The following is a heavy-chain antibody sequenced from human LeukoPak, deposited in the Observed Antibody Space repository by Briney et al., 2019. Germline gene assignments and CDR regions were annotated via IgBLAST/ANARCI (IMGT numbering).Heavy chain of an antibody. CDR1: GFTFSNAW. CDR3: AKARHSSSPGYFDY. CDR2: IKSKTDGGTT. Sequence: PGGSLRLSCAASGFTFSNAWMSWVRQAPGKGLKWVGRIKSKTDGGTTDYAAPVKGRFTISRDNSKNTLYLQMNSLRAEDTAVYYCAKARHSSSPGYFDYWGQGTLVTVSS. J-gene: IGHJ4*02. V-gene: IGHV3-15*01. D-gene: IGHD6-6*01.